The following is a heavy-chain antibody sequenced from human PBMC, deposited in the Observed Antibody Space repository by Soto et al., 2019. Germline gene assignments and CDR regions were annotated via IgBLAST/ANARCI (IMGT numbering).Heavy chain of an antibody. CDR2: IHSDGSTT. CDR3: VRGDKGGFDL. CDR1: GFSFSSYW. J-gene: IGHJ3*01. D-gene: IGHD2-21*02. V-gene: IGHV3-74*01. Sequence: LRLSCADSGFSFSSYWMHWVRQAPGQGLVWVSHIHSDGSTTTYADSVKGRFTISRDNAKNTLYLQMNSLRAEDTAVYYCVRGDKGGFDLWGQGTTVTVSS.